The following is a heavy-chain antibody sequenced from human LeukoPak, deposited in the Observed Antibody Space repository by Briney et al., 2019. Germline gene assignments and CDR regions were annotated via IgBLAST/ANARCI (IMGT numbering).Heavy chain of an antibody. V-gene: IGHV4-34*01. D-gene: IGHD5-18*01. CDR3: ARVGGRWAGYSYGVDY. CDR2: IKHSGST. CDR1: GGSFSGYY. J-gene: IGHJ4*02. Sequence: SETLSLTCAVYGGSFSGYYWSWIRQPPGKGLEWIGEIKHSGSTNYNPSLKSRVTISVDTSKNQFSLKLSSVTAADTAVYYCARVGGRWAGYSYGVDYWGQGTLVTVSS.